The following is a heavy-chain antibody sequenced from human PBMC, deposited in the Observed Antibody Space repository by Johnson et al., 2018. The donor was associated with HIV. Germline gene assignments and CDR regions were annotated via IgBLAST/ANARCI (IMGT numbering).Heavy chain of an antibody. CDR3: ARKGMRRSIAAAGADAFDI. V-gene: IGHV3-30*14. CDR1: GFTFGDYA. D-gene: IGHD6-13*01. CDR2: ISYDGSKD. J-gene: IGHJ3*02. Sequence: QVQLVESGGGLVQPGRSLRLSCTTSGFTFGDYAMSWVRQAPGKGLEWVAVISYDGSKDYYVDSVKGRFTISRDNSKNTLYLQMNSLRAGDTAVYYCARKGMRRSIAAAGADAFDIWGQGTMVTVSS.